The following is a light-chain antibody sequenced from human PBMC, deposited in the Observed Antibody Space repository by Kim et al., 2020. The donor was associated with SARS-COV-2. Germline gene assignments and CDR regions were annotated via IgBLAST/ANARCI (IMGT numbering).Light chain of an antibody. CDR3: QTWGTGIQL. Sequence: SVKLSCTLGSWHSIYAIECHQQHPEKGPQYLMKVNSDGSHSKGDGIPDRFSGSSSGAERYLTISSLQSEDEADYYCQTWGTGIQLFGGGTQLTVL. V-gene: IGLV4-69*01. CDR1: SWHSIYA. J-gene: IGLJ3*02. CDR2: VNSDGSH.